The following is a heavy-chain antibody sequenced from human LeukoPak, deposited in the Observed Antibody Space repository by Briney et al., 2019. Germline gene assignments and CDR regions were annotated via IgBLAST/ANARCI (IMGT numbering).Heavy chain of an antibody. J-gene: IGHJ6*02. Sequence: ASVKVSCKASGGTFSSYAISWVRQAPGQGLEWMGRIIPIFGIANYAQKFQGRVTITADKSTSTAYMELSSLRSEDTAVYYCARDSLHGDHDPVYYSGMDVWSQETTVT. CDR3: ARDSLHGDHDPVYYSGMDV. CDR2: IIPIFGIA. V-gene: IGHV1-69*04. D-gene: IGHD3-10*01. CDR1: GGTFSSYA.